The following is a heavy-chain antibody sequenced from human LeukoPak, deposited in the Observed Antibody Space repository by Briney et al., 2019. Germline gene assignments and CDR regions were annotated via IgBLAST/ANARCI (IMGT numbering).Heavy chain of an antibody. CDR2: IYPGDSNT. CDR1: GYSFTSYW. J-gene: IGHJ3*02. Sequence: GESLKISCKGSGYSFTSYWIGWVRQMPGKGLEWMGLIYPGDSNTRYSPSFQGQVTISAGKSISTAFLQWGSLKASDTAIYYCARLYYYDSSDYYSGDAFDIWGHGTMVTVPS. D-gene: IGHD3-22*01. V-gene: IGHV5-51*01. CDR3: ARLYYYDSSDYYSGDAFDI.